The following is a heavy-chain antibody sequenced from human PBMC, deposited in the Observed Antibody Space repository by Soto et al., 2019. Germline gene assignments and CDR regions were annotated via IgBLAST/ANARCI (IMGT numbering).Heavy chain of an antibody. D-gene: IGHD2-15*01. CDR2: INPNSGGT. CDR1: GYTFTGYY. CDR3: AKIRSSRVAAAFDY. J-gene: IGHJ4*02. Sequence: ASVKVSCKASGYTFTGYYVHWVRQAPGQGLEWMGWINPNSGGTNYADSVKGRFTISRDNSKNTLYLQMNSLRAEDTAIYYCAKIRSSRVAAAFDYWGQGTQVTVSS. V-gene: IGHV1-2*02.